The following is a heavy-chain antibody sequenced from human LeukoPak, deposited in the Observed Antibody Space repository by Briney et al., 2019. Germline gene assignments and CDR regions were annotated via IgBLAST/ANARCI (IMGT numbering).Heavy chain of an antibody. J-gene: IGHJ4*02. CDR3: ARDLDSSSSDY. CDR1: GYTFTSYG. D-gene: IGHD6-6*01. Sequence: ASVKVSCKASGYTFTSYGISWVRQAPGQGLEWMGRIIPILGIANYAQKFQGRVTITADKSTSTAYMELSSLRSEDTAVYYCARDLDSSSSDYWGQGTLVTVSS. CDR2: IIPILGIA. V-gene: IGHV1-69*04.